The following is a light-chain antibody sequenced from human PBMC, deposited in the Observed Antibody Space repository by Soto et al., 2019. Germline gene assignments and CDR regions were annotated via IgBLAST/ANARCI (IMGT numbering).Light chain of an antibody. V-gene: IGKV3-15*01. J-gene: IGKJ5*01. CDR2: GAS. CDR1: QSVSEY. Sequence: DIVVPPSPATLSVYPGSSATLSCRTSQSVSEYLAWYQQKPGQAPRPLIYGASTRATGIPARFSGSGSGTEITLTISSLQSEDYAVYYCQQYHIWPSITFGQGTRLEI. CDR3: QQYHIWPSIT.